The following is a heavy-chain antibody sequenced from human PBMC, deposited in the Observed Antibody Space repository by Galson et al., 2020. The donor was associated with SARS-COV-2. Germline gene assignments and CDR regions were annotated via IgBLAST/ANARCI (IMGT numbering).Heavy chain of an antibody. CDR3: ASYCSSSSCYKGANDY. CDR1: GFTFSNYS. D-gene: IGHD2-2*01. J-gene: IGHJ4*02. Sequence: GGSLRLSCAVSGFTFSNYSMNWVRQAPGKGLEWVSYISSTSNTIYYADSVKGRLTISRDNAKNSLYLQMNSLRAEDTAVYYCASYCSSSSCYKGANDYWGQGTLVTVSS. CDR2: ISSTSNTI. V-gene: IGHV3-48*01.